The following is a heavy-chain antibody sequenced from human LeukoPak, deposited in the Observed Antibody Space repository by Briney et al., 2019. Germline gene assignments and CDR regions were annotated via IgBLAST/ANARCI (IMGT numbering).Heavy chain of an antibody. CDR1: GFTVSSNY. V-gene: IGHV3-53*01. CDR3: ARENVDTAYYYYGMDV. J-gene: IGHJ6*02. CDR2: IYSGGST. Sequence: GGSLRLSCAASGFTVSSNYMSWVRQAPGKGLEWVSVIYSGGSTYYADSVKGRFTISRDNSKNTLYLQMNSLRAEDTAVYYCARENVDTAYYYYGMDVWGQGTTVTASS. D-gene: IGHD5-18*01.